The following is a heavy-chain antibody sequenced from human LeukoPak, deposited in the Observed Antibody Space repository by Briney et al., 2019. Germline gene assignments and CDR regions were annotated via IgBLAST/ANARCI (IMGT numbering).Heavy chain of an antibody. J-gene: IGHJ6*02. V-gene: IGHV1-46*01. CDR3: ATPTGTTSYYYYGMDV. D-gene: IGHD1-7*01. CDR2: INPSGGST. Sequence: ASVKLSCKAAGYTFTSCYMHWVRQAPGQGVEWLGIINPSGGSTSYAQKFQVRVTMTRDTSTSTVYMELSSLRSEDTAVYYCATPTGTTSYYYYGMDVWGQGTTVTVSS. CDR1: GYTFTSCY.